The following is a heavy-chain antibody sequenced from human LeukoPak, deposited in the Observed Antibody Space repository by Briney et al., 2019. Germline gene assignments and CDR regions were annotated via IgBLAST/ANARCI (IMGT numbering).Heavy chain of an antibody. V-gene: IGHV4-4*07. D-gene: IGHD3-10*01. Sequence: SETLSLTCTVSGGSISSYYWSWIRQPAGKGLEWIGRMYTSGSTNYNPSLKSRVTMSVDTSKNQFSLKLSSVTAADTAVYYCARERISMVRGVMADVIAAQKYYYYMDVWGEGTTVTISS. CDR2: MYTSGST. CDR3: ARERISMVRGVMADVIAAQKYYYYMDV. J-gene: IGHJ6*03. CDR1: GGSISSYY.